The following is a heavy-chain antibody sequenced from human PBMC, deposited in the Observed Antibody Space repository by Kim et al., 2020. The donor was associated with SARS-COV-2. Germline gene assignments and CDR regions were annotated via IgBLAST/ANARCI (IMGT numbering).Heavy chain of an antibody. Sequence: YYADSVKGRFTISRDNARNSLYLQMNSLRAEDTAVYYCASSVAGSGWFDPWGQGTLVTVSS. V-gene: IGHV3-11*01. D-gene: IGHD6-19*01. J-gene: IGHJ5*02. CDR3: ASSVAGSGWFDP.